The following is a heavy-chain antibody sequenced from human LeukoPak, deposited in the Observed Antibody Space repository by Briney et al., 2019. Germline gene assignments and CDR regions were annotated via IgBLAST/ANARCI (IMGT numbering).Heavy chain of an antibody. CDR1: GGSISSYY. D-gene: IGHD3-10*01. CDR2: IYYSGST. CDR3: ARRGSTGSGSYWIENWFDP. J-gene: IGHJ5*02. V-gene: IGHV4-59*01. Sequence: SETLSPTCTVSGGSISSYYWSWIRQPPGKGLEWIGYIYYSGSTNYNPSLKSRVTISVDTSKNQFSLKLSSVTAADTAVYYCARRGSTGSGSYWIENWFDPWGQGTLVTVSS.